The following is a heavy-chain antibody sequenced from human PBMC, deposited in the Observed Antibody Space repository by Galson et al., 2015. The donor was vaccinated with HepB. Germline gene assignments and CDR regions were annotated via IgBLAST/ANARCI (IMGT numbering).Heavy chain of an antibody. J-gene: IGHJ2*01. Sequence: SLRLSCAASGFTFSNYAMHRVRQAPGKGPEYVSALTGDGGTTHYANSVKGRFTISGDISRNTMYLQTDSLRPEDMAVYYCARERESSGYFGYFDLWGRGTPVIVSS. D-gene: IGHD3-22*01. CDR2: LTGDGGTT. CDR1: GFTFSNYA. CDR3: ARERESSGYFGYFDL. V-gene: IGHV3-64*01.